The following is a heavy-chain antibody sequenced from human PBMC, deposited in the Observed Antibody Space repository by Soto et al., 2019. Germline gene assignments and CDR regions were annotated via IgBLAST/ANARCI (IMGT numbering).Heavy chain of an antibody. V-gene: IGHV4-30-4*01. CDR1: GGSISSGDYY. Sequence: SETLSLTCTVSGGSISSGDYYWSWIRQPPGKGLEWIGYIYYSGSTYYNPSLKSRVTISVDTSKNQFSLKLSSVAAADTAVYYCATSYGDYAQPFDYWGQGTQVTVSS. D-gene: IGHD4-17*01. CDR2: IYYSGST. J-gene: IGHJ4*02. CDR3: ATSYGDYAQPFDY.